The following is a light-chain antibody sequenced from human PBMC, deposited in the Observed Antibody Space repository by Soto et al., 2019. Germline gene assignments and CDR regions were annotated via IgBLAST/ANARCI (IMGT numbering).Light chain of an antibody. J-gene: IGLJ2*01. V-gene: IGLV2-14*01. CDR1: SSDVGAYNY. Sequence: QSVLTQPPSASGSPGQSITISCTGTSSDVGAYNYVSWYQQHPGKAPKLMIFEVSDRPSGVSNRFSGSKSGNTASLTISGLQAEDEADYYCSSYTGSNTLVFGGGTKLTVL. CDR2: EVS. CDR3: SSYTGSNTLV.